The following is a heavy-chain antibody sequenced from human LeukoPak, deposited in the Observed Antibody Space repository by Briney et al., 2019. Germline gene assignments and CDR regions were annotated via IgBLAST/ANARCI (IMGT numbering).Heavy chain of an antibody. J-gene: IGHJ1*01. CDR3: AKVSNYYDSSGYYPLIDFQH. CDR1: GFTVSTNY. CDR2: LHSGGNT. Sequence: GGSLRLSCEVSGFTVSTNYMSWVRQAPGKGLEWVSALHSGGNTYYADSVKGRFTISRDKSKNTLYLQMNSLRAEDTAVYYCAKVSNYYDSSGYYPLIDFQHWGQGTLVTVSS. V-gene: IGHV3-66*01. D-gene: IGHD3-22*01.